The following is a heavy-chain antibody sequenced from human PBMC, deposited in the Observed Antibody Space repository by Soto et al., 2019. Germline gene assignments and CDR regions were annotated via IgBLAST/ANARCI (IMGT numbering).Heavy chain of an antibody. J-gene: IGHJ5*02. CDR3: ARVGPYCGGDCYSPPP. D-gene: IGHD2-21*02. CDR1: GYSIRNGYY. Sequence: SETLSLTCAVSGYSIRNGYYWGWIRQPPGTGLEWIGTIYPSGSTSYNPSLKSRVTISVDASEHHFSLRLSSVTAADTAAYYCARVGPYCGGDCYSPPPWGQGTLVTVSS. CDR2: IYPSGST. V-gene: IGHV4-38-2*01.